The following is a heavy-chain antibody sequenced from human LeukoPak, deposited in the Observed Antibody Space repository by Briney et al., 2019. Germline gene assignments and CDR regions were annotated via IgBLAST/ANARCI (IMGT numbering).Heavy chain of an antibody. CDR2: IYYSGST. Sequence: PSETLSLTCTVSGGSISSSSYYWGWIRQPPGKGLEWIGSIYYSGSTYYNPSLKSRVTISVDTSKNQFSLKLSSVTAADTAVYYCARGQDPEEGDPVVPVDNYFDYWGQGTLVTVSS. D-gene: IGHD2-2*01. CDR1: GGSISSSSYY. V-gene: IGHV4-39*01. J-gene: IGHJ4*02. CDR3: ARGQDPEEGDPVVPVDNYFDY.